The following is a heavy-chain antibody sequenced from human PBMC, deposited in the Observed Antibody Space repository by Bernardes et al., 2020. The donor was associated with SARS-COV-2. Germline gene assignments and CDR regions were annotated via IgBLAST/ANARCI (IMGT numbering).Heavy chain of an antibody. CDR3: AISKSGYNSLFDY. J-gene: IGHJ4*02. Sequence: ASVKVSCKASGYIFTRFGINWVRQAPGQGLEWMAWISTYNGDTIYAQNFQGRLTMTTDTSTTTAYMELRSLRSDDTAMYYCAISKSGYNSLFDYWGQGTLVTVSS. V-gene: IGHV1-18*01. D-gene: IGHD5-12*01. CDR1: GYIFTRFG. CDR2: ISTYNGDT.